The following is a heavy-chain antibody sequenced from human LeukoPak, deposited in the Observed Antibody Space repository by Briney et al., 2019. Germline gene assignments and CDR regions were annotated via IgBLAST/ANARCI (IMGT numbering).Heavy chain of an antibody. CDR1: GFTFDDYA. V-gene: IGHV3-9*01. Sequence: PGGSLRLSCAASGFTFDDYAMHWVRQAPGKGLEWVSGISWNSGSIGYADSVKGRFTISRDSAKNSLYLQMNSLRAEDTALYYCAKDANYDILTGYPDYWGQGTLVTVSS. D-gene: IGHD3-9*01. CDR2: ISWNSGSI. J-gene: IGHJ4*02. CDR3: AKDANYDILTGYPDY.